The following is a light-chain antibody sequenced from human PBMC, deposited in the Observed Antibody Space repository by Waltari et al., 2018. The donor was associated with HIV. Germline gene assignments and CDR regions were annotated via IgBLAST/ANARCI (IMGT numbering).Light chain of an antibody. CDR1: NIESYS. CDR2: DNN. J-gene: IGLJ3*02. V-gene: IGLV3-21*02. CDR3: QVWDSTDDHWL. Sequence: SYVVTQPPSLSVAPGQTARMTCEGNNIESYSVHWYQLRPGQAPVLVVHDNNDRPPGIPERFFGSNSGNTATLTINRVEADHEADYYCQVWDSTDDHWLFGGGTKLTVL.